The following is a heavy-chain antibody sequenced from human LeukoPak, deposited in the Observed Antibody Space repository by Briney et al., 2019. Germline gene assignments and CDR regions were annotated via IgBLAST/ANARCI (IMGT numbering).Heavy chain of an antibody. D-gene: IGHD3-22*01. CDR1: GYTFTSYG. Sequence: ASVKVSCKASGYTFTSYGISWVRQAPGQGLEWMGWISAYNGNTNYAQKLQGRVTMTTDTYTSTAYMELRSLRSDDTAVYYCARGTYYYDSSGYYEPPRLFDYWGQGTLVTVSS. J-gene: IGHJ4*02. V-gene: IGHV1-18*01. CDR3: ARGTYYYDSSGYYEPPRLFDY. CDR2: ISAYNGNT.